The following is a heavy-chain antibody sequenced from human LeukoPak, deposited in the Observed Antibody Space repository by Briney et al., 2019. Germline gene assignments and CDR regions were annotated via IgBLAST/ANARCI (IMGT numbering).Heavy chain of an antibody. D-gene: IGHD3-22*01. CDR2: ISYDGSNK. CDR3: AKDTGKELYYYDSSGYFDY. V-gene: IGHV3-30*18. CDR1: GFTFSSYG. Sequence: GGSLRLSCAGSGFTFSSYGMHWVRQAPGKGLEWVAVISYDGSNKYYADSVKGRFTISRDNSKNTLYLQRNSLRAEDTAVYYCAKDTGKELYYYDSSGYFDYWGQGTLVTVSS. J-gene: IGHJ4*02.